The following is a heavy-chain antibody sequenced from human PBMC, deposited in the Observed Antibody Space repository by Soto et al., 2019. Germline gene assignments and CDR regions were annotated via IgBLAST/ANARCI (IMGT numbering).Heavy chain of an antibody. CDR2: IYYSGST. D-gene: IGHD6-13*01. CDR1: GGSIRSYY. V-gene: IGHV4-59*01. CDR3: ARVVGGSSWEPYYYYYGMDV. Sequence: SETLSLTCTVSGGSIRSYYWSWIRQPPGKGLEWIGYIYYSGSTNYNPSLKSRVTISVDTSKNQFSLKLSSVTAADTAVYYCARVVGGSSWEPYYYYYGMDVWGEGTTVTVSS. J-gene: IGHJ6*04.